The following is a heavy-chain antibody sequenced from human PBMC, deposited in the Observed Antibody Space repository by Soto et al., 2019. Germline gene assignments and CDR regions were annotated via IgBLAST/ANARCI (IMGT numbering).Heavy chain of an antibody. J-gene: IGHJ5*02. CDR1: GGSISSYY. V-gene: IGHV4-59*12. Sequence: LSLTCTVSGGSISSYYWSWIRQPPGKGLEWIGYIYYSGSTNYNPSLKSRVTISVDTSKNQFSLKLSSVTAADTAVYYCARASTYSSSWYVARWFDPWGQGTLVTVSS. D-gene: IGHD6-13*01. CDR2: IYYSGST. CDR3: ARASTYSSSWYVARWFDP.